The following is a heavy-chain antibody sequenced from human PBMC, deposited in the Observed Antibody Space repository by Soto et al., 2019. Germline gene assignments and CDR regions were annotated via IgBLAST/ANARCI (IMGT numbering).Heavy chain of an antibody. V-gene: IGHV4-39*01. D-gene: IGHD6-19*01. CDR2: IFHSGST. CDR1: GGSITNGDYN. J-gene: IGHJ5*02. CDR3: ARHYSSGSRNWFDP. Sequence: SETLSLTCTVSGGSITNGDYNWSWIRQSPGKGLEWIGNIFHSGSTSYNPSLRSRITMSVDTSKNQFSLKLSSVTAADTAVFYCARHYSSGSRNWFDPWGQGTLVTVSS.